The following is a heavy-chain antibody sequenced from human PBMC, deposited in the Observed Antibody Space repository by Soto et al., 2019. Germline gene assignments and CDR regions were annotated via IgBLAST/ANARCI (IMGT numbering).Heavy chain of an antibody. CDR1: GASVSSDFSY. CDR2: LYSSGNT. CDR3: ARVWGGYYFDF. D-gene: IGHD3-10*01. J-gene: IGHJ4*02. Sequence: SETLSLTCIVSGASVSSDFSYWSWIRQPPGKGLEWIGCLYSSGNTNYNPSLNSRVTISIDTSKNQFSLRLTSVTAADTAVYYCARVWGGYYFDFWGQGTLVTVSS. V-gene: IGHV4-61*01.